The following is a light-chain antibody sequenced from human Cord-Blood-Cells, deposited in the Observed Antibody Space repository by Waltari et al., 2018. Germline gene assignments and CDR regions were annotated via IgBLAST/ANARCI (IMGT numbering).Light chain of an antibody. Sequence: SSELTQDPAVSVALGHTVRTTCQGASLRSYDASWYQQKPGQAPVLVIYGKNNRPSGIPDRFSGSSSGNTASLTITGAQAEDEADYYCNSRDSSGNHWVFGGGTKLTVL. CDR1: SLRSYD. V-gene: IGLV3-19*01. J-gene: IGLJ3*02. CDR2: GKN. CDR3: NSRDSSGNHWV.